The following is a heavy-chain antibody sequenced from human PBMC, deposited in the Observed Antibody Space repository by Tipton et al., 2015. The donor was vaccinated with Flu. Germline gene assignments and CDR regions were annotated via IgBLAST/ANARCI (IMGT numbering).Heavy chain of an antibody. Sequence: SLRLSCAISGFSVSGTYMSWVRQAPGKGLEWVSVIYSGGSSKYADSVKGRFTISRDNSKNALYLQMDSLRADDTAVYYCARDRRDYDALTNYYFYFGMDVWGQGTTVTVSS. CDR1: GFSVSGTY. CDR3: ARDRRDYDALTNYYFYFGMDV. J-gene: IGHJ6*02. V-gene: IGHV3-53*01. CDR2: IYSGGSS. D-gene: IGHD3-3*01.